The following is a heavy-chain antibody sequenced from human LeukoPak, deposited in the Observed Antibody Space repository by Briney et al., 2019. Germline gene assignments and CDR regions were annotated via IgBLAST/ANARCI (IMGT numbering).Heavy chain of an antibody. Sequence: GGSLILSCAASGFTFDDYAMHWVRQAPGEGLEWVSLISGDGDSTYYADSVKGRFTISRDNSKNILYLQMNSLRAEDTAVYYCARDDYYDVSGLDYWGQGTLVTVSS. J-gene: IGHJ4*02. CDR1: GFTFDDYA. CDR2: ISGDGDST. V-gene: IGHV3-43*02. CDR3: ARDDYYDVSGLDY. D-gene: IGHD3-22*01.